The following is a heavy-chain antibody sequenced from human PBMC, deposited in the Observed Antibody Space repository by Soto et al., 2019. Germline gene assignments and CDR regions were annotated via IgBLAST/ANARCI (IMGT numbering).Heavy chain of an antibody. V-gene: IGHV3-30*18. CDR2: IASDGRDK. CDR3: AKDRAVRAASYYFDY. CDR1: GFTFSSYA. D-gene: IGHD6-13*01. Sequence: GGSLRLSCAASGFTFSSYAMSWVRQAPGKGLEWVAVIASDGRDKKFADSVKGRFTISRDNSRDTLYLQMNSLRPEDTALYYCAKDRAVRAASYYFDYWGQGTLVTVSS. J-gene: IGHJ4*02.